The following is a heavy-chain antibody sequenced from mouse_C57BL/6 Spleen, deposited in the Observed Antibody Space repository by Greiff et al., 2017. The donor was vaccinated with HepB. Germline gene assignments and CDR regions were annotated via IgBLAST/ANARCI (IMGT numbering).Heavy chain of an antibody. CDR2: INYDGSST. CDR1: GFTFSDYY. D-gene: IGHD3-2*02. J-gene: IGHJ3*01. V-gene: IGHV5-16*01. Sequence: EVMLVESEGGLVQPGSSIKLSCTASGFTFSDYYMAWVRQVPEKGLEWVANINYDGSSTYYLDSLKSRFIISRDNAKNILYLQMSSLKSEDTATYYCARAVDSSGGFAYGGQGTLVTVSA. CDR3: ARAVDSSGGFAY.